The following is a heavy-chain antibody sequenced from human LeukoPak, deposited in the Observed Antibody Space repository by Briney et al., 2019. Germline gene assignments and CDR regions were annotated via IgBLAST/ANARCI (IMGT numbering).Heavy chain of an antibody. CDR3: AKDSIATRNYYDGNAYYYDY. J-gene: IGHJ4*02. CDR1: GFTFSTYW. Sequence: GGSLRLSCAASGFTFSTYWMSWVRQAPGKGLEWVSGIAGSGYNTNYADSVKGRFTISRDNSKNTLHLQMNSLRAEDTAVYYCAKDSIATRNYYDGNAYYYDYWGQGTLVTASS. V-gene: IGHV3-23*01. D-gene: IGHD3-22*01. CDR2: IAGSGYNT.